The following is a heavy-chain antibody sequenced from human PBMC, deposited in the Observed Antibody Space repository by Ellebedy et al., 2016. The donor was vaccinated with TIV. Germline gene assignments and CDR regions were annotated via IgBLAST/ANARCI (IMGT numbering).Heavy chain of an antibody. CDR3: AREGGGQKQLGGSVDY. D-gene: IGHD6-13*01. CDR1: GYTFTSYY. J-gene: IGHJ4*02. CDR2: INPSGGST. Sequence: AASVKVSCKASGYTFTSYYMHWVRQAPGQGLEWMGIINPSGGSTSYAQKFQGRVTMTRDTSTNTVYMELSSLRAEDTAVYYCAREGGGQKQLGGSVDYWGQGTLVTVSS. V-gene: IGHV1-46*01.